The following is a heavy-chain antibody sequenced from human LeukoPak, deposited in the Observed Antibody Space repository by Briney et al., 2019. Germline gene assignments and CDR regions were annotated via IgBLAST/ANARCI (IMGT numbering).Heavy chain of an antibody. CDR3: ARDRSRGGFFDL. D-gene: IGHD3-16*01. CDR2: VYTTETT. J-gene: IGHJ2*01. Sequence: SKTLCLTWNVSGASIYTFYWTWIRQPAGKGLEWLGRVYTTETTNYNPSFRGRLTMSLDTSKDQVSLELTSVTAADTAIYYCARDRSRGGFFDLWGRGTLVTVSS. V-gene: IGHV4-4*07. CDR1: GASIYTFY.